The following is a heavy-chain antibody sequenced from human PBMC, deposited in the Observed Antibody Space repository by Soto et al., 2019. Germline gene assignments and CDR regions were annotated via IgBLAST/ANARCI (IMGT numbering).Heavy chain of an antibody. J-gene: IGHJ4*02. CDR3: AKVRRGAYCSGGICYSPDY. CDR2: ISGTGGT. V-gene: IGHV3-23*01. D-gene: IGHD2-15*01. CDR1: GFTFSSHV. Sequence: EVQLWESGGGLVQPGGSLRLSCAVSGFTFSSHVMSWVRQAPGKGLEWVSAISGTGGTYYADSVKGRFTISRDNSKIALYLQMNNLRDEDTAVYYCAKVRRGAYCSGGICYSPDYWGQGTLVIVSS.